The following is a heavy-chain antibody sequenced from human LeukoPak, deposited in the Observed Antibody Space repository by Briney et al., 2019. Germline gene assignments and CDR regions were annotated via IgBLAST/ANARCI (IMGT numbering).Heavy chain of an antibody. V-gene: IGHV4-59*01. CDR2: IYYSGST. D-gene: IGHD5-12*01. CDR1: GGSISSDY. J-gene: IGHJ4*02. Sequence: PSETLSLTCTVSGGSISSDYWSWIRQSPGKGLEWIGYIYYSGSTNYNPSLKSRVTISVDTSKNQFSLKLNSVTAADTAMYYCAREGGSGYDCWGQGTLVTVSP. CDR3: AREGGSGYDC.